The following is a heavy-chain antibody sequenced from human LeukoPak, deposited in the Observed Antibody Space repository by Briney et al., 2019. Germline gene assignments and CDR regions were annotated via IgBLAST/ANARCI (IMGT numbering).Heavy chain of an antibody. Sequence: PGGSLRLSCAASGFSFDDHTMNWVRQAPGKGLEWVSLITWDGGTTYNADSVKGRCTISRDNIKYSLYLQMNSLRTEDTALYYCARSTAMVTWGSLDIWGQGTLVTVSS. CDR3: ARSTAMVTWGSLDI. CDR2: ITWDGGTT. J-gene: IGHJ3*02. V-gene: IGHV3-43*01. D-gene: IGHD5-18*01. CDR1: GFSFDDHT.